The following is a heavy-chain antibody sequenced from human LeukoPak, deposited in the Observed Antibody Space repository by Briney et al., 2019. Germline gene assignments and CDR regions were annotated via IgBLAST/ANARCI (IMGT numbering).Heavy chain of an antibody. CDR3: ARDDSSGYVDY. CDR2: ISYDGSNK. V-gene: IGHV3-30-3*01. Sequence: GRSLRLSCAASGFTFSSYAMHWVRQAPGKGLEWVAVISYDGSNKYYADSVKGRFTISRDNSKNTLYLQVNSLRAEDTAVYYCARDDSSGYVDYWGQGTLVTVSS. CDR1: GFTFSSYA. D-gene: IGHD3-22*01. J-gene: IGHJ4*02.